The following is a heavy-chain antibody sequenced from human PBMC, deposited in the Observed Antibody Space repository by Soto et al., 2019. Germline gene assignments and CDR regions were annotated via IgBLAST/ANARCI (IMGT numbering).Heavy chain of an antibody. D-gene: IGHD1-26*01. CDR3: LKDLGPFRGWFGS. V-gene: IGHV3-23*01. CDR1: GFNFYNYG. CDR2: ISGDGTGT. Sequence: PGGSLRLSCAASGFNFYNYGMTWVRQAPGKGLEWVSGISGDGTGTYYGDSVKGRFTISRDNSKNTVFLQMNSLRAEDTAIYYCLKDLGPFRGWFGSWGQGTRVTVSS. J-gene: IGHJ5*01.